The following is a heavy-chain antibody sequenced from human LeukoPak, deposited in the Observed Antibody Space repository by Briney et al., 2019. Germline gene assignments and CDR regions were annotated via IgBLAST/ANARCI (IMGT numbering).Heavy chain of an antibody. V-gene: IGHV4-59*12. J-gene: IGHJ4*02. CDR2: IYYSGST. Sequence: SETLSLTCTVSGGSISSYYWSWIRQPPGKGLEWIGYIYYSGSTNYNPSLKSRVTISVDTSKNQFSLKLSSVTAADTAVYYCARGQALHSSSWYPVGHYFDYWGQGTLVTVSS. CDR3: ARGQALHSSSWYPVGHYFDY. CDR1: GGSISSYY. D-gene: IGHD6-13*01.